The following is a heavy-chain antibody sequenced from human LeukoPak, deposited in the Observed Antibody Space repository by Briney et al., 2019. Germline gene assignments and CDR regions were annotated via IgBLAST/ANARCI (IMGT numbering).Heavy chain of an antibody. V-gene: IGHV3-30*02. CDR2: IRYDGSNK. CDR1: GFTFSSYA. CDR3: VSGSLSSSFLGEAYSDY. J-gene: IGHJ4*02. Sequence: GGSLRLSCAASGFTFSSYAMHWVRQAPGKGLEWVAFIRYDGSNKYYADSVKGRFTISRGNSKNTLYLQMNSLRTEDTAVYYCVSGSLSSSFLGEAYSDYWGQGTLVTVSS. D-gene: IGHD1-26*01.